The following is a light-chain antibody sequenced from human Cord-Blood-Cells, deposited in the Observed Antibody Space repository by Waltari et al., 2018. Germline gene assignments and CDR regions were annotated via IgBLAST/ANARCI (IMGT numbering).Light chain of an antibody. J-gene: IGKJ3*01. CDR2: GAS. V-gene: IGKV3-15*01. CDR3: QQYNNWPFT. CDR1: QSVSSN. Sequence: EIVMTQCPATLSVSPGERATLSCRASQSVSSNLAWYQQKPGQAPRLLIYGASTRATGIPARFSGSGSGTEFTLTISSLQSEDFAVYYCQQYNNWPFTFGPGTKVDIK.